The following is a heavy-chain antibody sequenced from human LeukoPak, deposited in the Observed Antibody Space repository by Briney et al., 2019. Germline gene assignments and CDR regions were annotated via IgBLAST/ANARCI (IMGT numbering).Heavy chain of an antibody. CDR3: AKGSRCSSTSCYMFDFDY. CDR2: IRYDGSNK. J-gene: IGHJ4*02. Sequence: GESLRLSCAASGFTFSSYGMHWVRQAPGKGLEWVAFIRYDGSNKYYADSVKGRFTISRDNSKNTLYLQMNSLRAEDTAVYYCAKGSRCSSTSCYMFDFDYWGQGTLVTVSS. CDR1: GFTFSSYG. D-gene: IGHD2-2*02. V-gene: IGHV3-30*02.